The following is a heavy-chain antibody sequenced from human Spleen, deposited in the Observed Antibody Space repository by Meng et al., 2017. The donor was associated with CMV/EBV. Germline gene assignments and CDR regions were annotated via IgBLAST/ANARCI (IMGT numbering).Heavy chain of an antibody. CDR3: ARGSGPLYAIRYYFDY. V-gene: IGHV3-21*01. CDR2: ISTSSNYI. D-gene: IGHD2-8*01. Sequence: GESLKISCAASGFTFNRYTMNWVRQAPGKGLEWVSCISTSSNYIYYRDSVRGWFTISRDNAKNSLYLQMNGLRAEDTAVYYCARGSGPLYAIRYYFDYWGQGTLVTVSS. CDR1: GFTFNRYT. J-gene: IGHJ4*02.